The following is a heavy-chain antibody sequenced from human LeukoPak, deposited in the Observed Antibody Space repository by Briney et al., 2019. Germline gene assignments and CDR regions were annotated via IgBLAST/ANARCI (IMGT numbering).Heavy chain of an antibody. D-gene: IGHD6-13*01. Sequence: GASVKVSCKVSGYTLTELSMHWVRQAPGQGLEWMGIINPSGGSTSYAQKFQGRVTMTRDTSTSTVYMELSSLRSEDTAVYYCARDFHGYSSSWYSPNWFDPWGQGTLVTVSS. CDR3: ARDFHGYSSSWYSPNWFDP. CDR1: GYTLTELS. CDR2: INPSGGST. J-gene: IGHJ5*02. V-gene: IGHV1-46*01.